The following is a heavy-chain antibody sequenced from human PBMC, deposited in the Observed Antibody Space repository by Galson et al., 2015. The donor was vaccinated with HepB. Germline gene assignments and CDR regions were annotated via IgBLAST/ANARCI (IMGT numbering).Heavy chain of an antibody. Sequence: SVKVSCKASGFTFTSSAVQWVRQAREQRLEWIGWIVVGSGNTNYAQKFQERVTITRDMSTSTAYMELSSLRSEDTAVYYCAADQGVGATNPPYYFDYWGQGTLVTVSS. V-gene: IGHV1-58*01. CDR2: IVVGSGNT. D-gene: IGHD1-26*01. CDR3: AADQGVGATNPPYYFDY. J-gene: IGHJ4*02. CDR1: GFTFTSSA.